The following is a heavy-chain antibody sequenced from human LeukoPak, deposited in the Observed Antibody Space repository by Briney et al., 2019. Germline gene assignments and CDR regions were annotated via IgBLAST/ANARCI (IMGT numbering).Heavy chain of an antibody. CDR3: AGTIGTVGPTTGFDY. D-gene: IGHD1-26*01. V-gene: IGHV3-30-3*01. J-gene: IGHJ4*02. CDR2: ISYDGDNK. Sequence: GRSLRLSCAASGFTFSTYAMHWVRQAPGKGLEWVAVISYDGDNKYYADSVEGRFTISRDNSKNTVYLQMNSLRPEDTAVYYCAGTIGTVGPTTGFDYWGQGTLVTVSS. CDR1: GFTFSTYA.